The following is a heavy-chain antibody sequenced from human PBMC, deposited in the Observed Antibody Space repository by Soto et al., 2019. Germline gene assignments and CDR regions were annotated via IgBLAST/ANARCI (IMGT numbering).Heavy chain of an antibody. D-gene: IGHD1-26*01. CDR2: IYYSGST. Sequence: PSETLSLTCSVSGGTIRPYYWSWVRQPPGKGLEWIGYIYYSGSTNYNPSLKSRVTISVDTSKNQFSLMLSSVTAADTAVYYCARVGPPFDFDYWGQGTLVTVSS. V-gene: IGHV4-59*01. CDR1: GGTIRPYY. CDR3: ARVGPPFDFDY. J-gene: IGHJ4*02.